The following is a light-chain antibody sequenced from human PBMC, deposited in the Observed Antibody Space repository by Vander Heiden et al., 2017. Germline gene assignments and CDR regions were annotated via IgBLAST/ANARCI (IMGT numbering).Light chain of an antibody. V-gene: IGLV3-25*03. CDR1: ALPKQY. Sequence: SHELTQPPSVSVSPGQTARITCSGDALPKQYAYWYQQKPGQAPVLLIYKDNERSSGIPERFSGSSSGTTVTLTISGVQAGDEADYYCQSADSSGTYRVFGGGTKLTVL. J-gene: IGLJ3*02. CDR2: KDN. CDR3: QSADSSGTYRV.